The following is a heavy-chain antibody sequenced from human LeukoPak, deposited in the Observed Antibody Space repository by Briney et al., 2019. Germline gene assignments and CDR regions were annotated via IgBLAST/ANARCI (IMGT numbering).Heavy chain of an antibody. V-gene: IGHV1-46*01. J-gene: IGHJ4*02. CDR1: GYTFTSYY. Sequence: ASVKVSCKASGYTFTSYYMHWVRQAPGQGLEWMGIINPSGGSTSYAQKFQGRITMTRDMSTSTVYMELSRLRSEDTAVYYCARATRTSGSSGYYYDYWGQGTLVTVSS. CDR3: ARATRTSGSSGYYYDY. D-gene: IGHD3-22*01. CDR2: INPSGGST.